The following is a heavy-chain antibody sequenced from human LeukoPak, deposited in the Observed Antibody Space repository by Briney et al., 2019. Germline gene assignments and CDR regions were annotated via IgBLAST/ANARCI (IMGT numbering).Heavy chain of an antibody. CDR3: ARDTTPKYYYDSSGYYWFGAFDI. D-gene: IGHD3-22*01. CDR1: GGSISSYY. V-gene: IGHV4-59*01. J-gene: IGHJ3*02. Sequence: PSETLSLXCTVSGGSISSYYWSWIRQPPGKGLEWIGYIYYSGSTNYNPSLKSRVTISVDTSKNQFSLKLSSVTAADTAVYYCARDTTPKYYYDSSGYYWFGAFDIWGQGTMVTVSS. CDR2: IYYSGST.